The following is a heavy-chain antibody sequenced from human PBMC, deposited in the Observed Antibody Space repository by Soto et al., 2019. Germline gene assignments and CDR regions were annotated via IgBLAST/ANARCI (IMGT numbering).Heavy chain of an antibody. CDR3: ARGSTIFGVVSPFEY. CDR2: ISYDGGTK. D-gene: IGHD3-3*01. Sequence: QVQLVESGGGVVQPGRSLRLSCAAAGFTFNSYGMHWVRKAPGKGLEWVAVISYDGGTKYYAGSVKGRFTISRDNSKSTVYLQMNSLRAEDTAVYYWARGSTIFGVVSPFEYWGQGDLVTVSS. CDR1: GFTFNSYG. J-gene: IGHJ4*02. V-gene: IGHV3-30*03.